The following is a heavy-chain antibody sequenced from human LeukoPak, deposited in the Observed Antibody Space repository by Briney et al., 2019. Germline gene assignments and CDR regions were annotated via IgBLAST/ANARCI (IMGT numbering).Heavy chain of an antibody. CDR2: INHSGST. Sequence: SETLSLTCAVYGGSFSGYYWSWIRQPPGKGLEWIGEINHSGSTNYNPSLKSRVTISVDTSKNQFSLKLSSVSAADTAVYYCASSRPYYFDYWGQGTLVTVSS. CDR3: ASSRPYYFDY. V-gene: IGHV4-34*01. J-gene: IGHJ4*02. CDR1: GGSFSGYY.